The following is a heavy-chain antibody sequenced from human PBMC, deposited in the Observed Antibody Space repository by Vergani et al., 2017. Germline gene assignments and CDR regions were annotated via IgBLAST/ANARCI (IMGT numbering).Heavy chain of an antibody. CDR2: IYTRGST. D-gene: IGHD2-2*01. CDR1: GGSISSGSYY. CDR3: ARARSTSCPDY. V-gene: IGHV4-61*02. Sequence: QVQLQESGPGLVKPSQTLSLTCTVSGGSISSGSYYWSWLRQPAGKGLEWIGRIYTRGSTNYNPSLKSRVTISVDTSKNQFSLKLSSVTAADTAVYYCARARSTSCPDYWGQGTLVTVSS. J-gene: IGHJ4*02.